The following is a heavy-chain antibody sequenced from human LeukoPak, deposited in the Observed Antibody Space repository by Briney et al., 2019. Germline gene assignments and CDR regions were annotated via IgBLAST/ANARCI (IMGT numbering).Heavy chain of an antibody. J-gene: IGHJ4*02. Sequence: PGGSLRLSCAASGLTFSSYAMSWVRQAPGKGLEWVSAISGSGGSTYYADSVKGRFTISRDNSKNTLYLQMDSLRAEDTAVYHCAKVSVDSSAPKGYLDYWGQGTLVTVSS. V-gene: IGHV3-23*01. CDR1: GLTFSSYA. CDR2: ISGSGGST. CDR3: AKVSVDSSAPKGYLDY. D-gene: IGHD6-6*01.